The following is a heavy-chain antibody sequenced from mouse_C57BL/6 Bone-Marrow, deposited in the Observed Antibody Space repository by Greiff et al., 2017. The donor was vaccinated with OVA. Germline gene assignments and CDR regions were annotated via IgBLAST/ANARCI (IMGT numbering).Heavy chain of an antibody. D-gene: IGHD2-4*01. CDR1: GYTFTSYW. CDR2: IDPSDSYT. Sequence: QVQLQQPGAELVRPGTSVKLSCKASGYTFTSYWMHWVKQRPGQGLEWIGVIDPSDSYTNYNQKFKGKATLTVDTSSSTAYMQLSSLTSEDSAVYYCAINYDPYYFDYWGQGTTLTVSS. CDR3: AINYDPYYFDY. V-gene: IGHV1-59*01. J-gene: IGHJ2*01.